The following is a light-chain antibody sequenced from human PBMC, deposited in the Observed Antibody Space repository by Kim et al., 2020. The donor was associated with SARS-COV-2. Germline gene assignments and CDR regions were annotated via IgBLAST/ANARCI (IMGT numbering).Light chain of an antibody. CDR2: AAS. J-gene: IGKJ5*01. CDR1: QTISSSN. Sequence: SPGERATLSCRASQTISSSNLAWYRQKRGQAPRLLISAASDRPTGIPDRFTGSGSGTDFTLTIRRLEPEDFAVYYCHQYGSSPLTFGQGTKLEIK. V-gene: IGKV3-20*01. CDR3: HQYGSSPLT.